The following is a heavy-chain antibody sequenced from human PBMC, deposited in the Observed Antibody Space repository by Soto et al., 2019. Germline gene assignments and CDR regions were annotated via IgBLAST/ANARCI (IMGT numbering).Heavy chain of an antibody. Sequence: EVQLVESGGGLVQPGGSLRLSCAASGFTFSSYSMNWVRQAPGKGLEWVSYISSSSSTIYYADSVKGRFTISRDNAKNSLYLQMNSLRDEDTAVYYCARNGGWGPSSIQLWSHFDYWGQGTLVTVSS. V-gene: IGHV3-48*02. CDR2: ISSSSSTI. CDR1: GFTFSSYS. CDR3: ARNGGWGPSSIQLWSHFDY. D-gene: IGHD5-18*01. J-gene: IGHJ4*02.